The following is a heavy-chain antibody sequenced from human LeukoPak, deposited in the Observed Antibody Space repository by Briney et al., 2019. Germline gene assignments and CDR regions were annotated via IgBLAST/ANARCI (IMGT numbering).Heavy chain of an antibody. CDR1: GLTFSDSY. Sequence: GGSLRLSCAASGLTFSDSYMSWIRQTPGKGLEWLSYISGSSTDISYADSVKGRITISRDNAKNSLYLQMNSLRAEDTGVYFCVKGSGRNGGIWGQGTLVTVSS. CDR3: VKGSGRNGGI. V-gene: IGHV3-11*04. CDR2: ISGSSTDI. D-gene: IGHD1-14*01. J-gene: IGHJ4*02.